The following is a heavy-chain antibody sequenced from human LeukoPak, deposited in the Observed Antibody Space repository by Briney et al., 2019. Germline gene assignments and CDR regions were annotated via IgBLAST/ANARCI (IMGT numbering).Heavy chain of an antibody. D-gene: IGHD6-13*01. Sequence: GGSLRLSCAASGFTFSSYSMNWVRQAPGKGLEWVSSISSSSSYIYYADSVKGRFTISRDNAKNSLYLQMNSLRAEDTAVYYCARGIAAAGTWAFDIWGQGTMVTVSS. V-gene: IGHV3-21*01. CDR2: ISSSSSYI. CDR3: ARGIAAAGTWAFDI. CDR1: GFTFSSYS. J-gene: IGHJ3*02.